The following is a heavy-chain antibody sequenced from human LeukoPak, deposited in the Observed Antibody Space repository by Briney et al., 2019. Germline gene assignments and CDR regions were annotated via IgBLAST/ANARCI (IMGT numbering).Heavy chain of an antibody. D-gene: IGHD6-13*01. CDR3: ARDMGRAWYGPPDY. CDR2: IWNGGSET. J-gene: IGHJ4*02. CDR1: GFIFSNYG. V-gene: IGHV3-33*01. Sequence: GRSLRLSCAASGFIFSNYGMHWVRQAPGKRLEWVAVIWNGGSETFHADSVKGRFRIARDNSKNTLYLQMNSLRAEDTAVYFCARDMGRAWYGPPDYWGQGTLVTVSS.